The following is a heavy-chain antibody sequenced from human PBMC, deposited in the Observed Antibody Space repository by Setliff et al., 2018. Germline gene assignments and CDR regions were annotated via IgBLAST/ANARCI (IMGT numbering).Heavy chain of an antibody. CDR3: ARETTYSSSWYGWFDP. CDR1: GGPISSSSYY. J-gene: IGHJ5*02. V-gene: IGHV4-39*07. CDR2: IYYSGST. D-gene: IGHD6-13*01. Sequence: PSEPLSLTCTVSGGPISSSSYYWGWIRQPPGKGLEWIGSIYYSGSTYYNPSLKSRVTISVDTSKNQFSLKLSSVTAADTAVYYCARETTYSSSWYGWFDPWGQGTLVTVSS.